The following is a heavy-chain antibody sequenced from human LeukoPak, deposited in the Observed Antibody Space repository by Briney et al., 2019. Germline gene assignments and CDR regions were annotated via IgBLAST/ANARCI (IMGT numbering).Heavy chain of an antibody. V-gene: IGHV4-61*02. Sequence: KPSETLSLTCTVSGGPISSSSYCWSWIRQPAGKGPGWIGRIYPSGSTNYSPSLKSRVTISVDTSKNQFSLKLSSVTAADTAVYYCAGSITMVRGAQYWGQGTLVTVSS. J-gene: IGHJ4*02. CDR1: GGPISSSSYC. CDR2: IYPSGST. CDR3: AGSITMVRGAQY. D-gene: IGHD3-10*01.